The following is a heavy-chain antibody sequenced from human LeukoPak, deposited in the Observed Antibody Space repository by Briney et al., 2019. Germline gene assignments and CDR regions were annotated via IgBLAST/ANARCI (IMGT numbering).Heavy chain of an antibody. CDR1: GYTFTGYY. D-gene: IGHD1-26*01. CDR2: INPNSGGT. V-gene: IGHV1-2*04. J-gene: IGHJ3*02. CDR3: ARGEWELLGGDAFDI. Sequence: ASVKVSCKASGYTFTGYYMHWVRQAPGQGLEWMGWINPNSGGTNYAQKFQGWVTMTRDTSISTAYMELSRLRSDDTAVYYCARGEWELLGGDAFDIWGQGTMVTVSS.